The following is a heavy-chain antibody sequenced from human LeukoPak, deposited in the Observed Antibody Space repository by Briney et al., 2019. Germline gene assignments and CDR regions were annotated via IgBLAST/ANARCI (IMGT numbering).Heavy chain of an antibody. Sequence: GGSLRLSCAASGFTFRSYTINWVRQAPGKGLEWVSSISSSSDYIYYADSVKGRFTISRENAKNSLYLQMDSLRAEDTAVYYCARVARSAGTSYWYFDLWGRGTLLTVSS. CDR3: ARVARSAGTSYWYFDL. J-gene: IGHJ2*01. D-gene: IGHD1-14*01. CDR2: ISSSSDYI. V-gene: IGHV3-21*04. CDR1: GFTFRSYT.